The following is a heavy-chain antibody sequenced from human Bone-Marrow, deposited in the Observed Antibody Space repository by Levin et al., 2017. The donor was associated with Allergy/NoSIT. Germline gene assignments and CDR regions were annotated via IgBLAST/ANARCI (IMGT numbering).Heavy chain of an antibody. D-gene: IGHD2-15*01. V-gene: IGHV1-8*01. CDR2: INPNSGKT. J-gene: IGHJ5*02. CDR1: GYTFSNYD. CDR3: ARGRWCRGGNCFGDLEH. Sequence: ASVKVSCEPSGYTFSNYDIHWVRQATGQGLEWLGWINPNSGKTGFAQKFQGRLTMTWDSSMTTVYMDLTGLTFEDMAVYYCARGRWCRGGNCFGDLEHWGQGTLVTVSS.